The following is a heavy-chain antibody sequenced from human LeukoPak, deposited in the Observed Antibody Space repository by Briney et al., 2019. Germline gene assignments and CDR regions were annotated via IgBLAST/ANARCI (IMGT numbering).Heavy chain of an antibody. D-gene: IGHD3-16*01. V-gene: IGHV3-23*01. Sequence: GGSLRLSCAASGFTFSTYAMHWVRQAPGKGLEWVSVISGSGDRTYYADSVKGRFTISRDNSKNTLYLHMNSLRAEDTAVYYCAKDLGSRPFYFDYWGQGTLVTVSS. J-gene: IGHJ4*02. CDR1: GFTFSTYA. CDR2: ISGSGDRT. CDR3: AKDLGSRPFYFDY.